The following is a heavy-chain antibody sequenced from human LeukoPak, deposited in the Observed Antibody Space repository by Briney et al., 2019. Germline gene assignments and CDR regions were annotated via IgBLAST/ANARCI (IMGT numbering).Heavy chain of an antibody. CDR1: GFTFSSYS. D-gene: IGHD1-20*01. V-gene: IGHV3-48*01. CDR2: ISSGVTTE. CDR3: ARFNLGWLDP. J-gene: IGHJ5*02. Sequence: GGSLRLSCAASGFTFSSYSMNWVRQALGKGLEWISYISSGVTTEYYADSVKGRFTISRDDAKNSLYLQMDSLRAEDTAVYYCARFNLGWLDPWGQGALVTVSS.